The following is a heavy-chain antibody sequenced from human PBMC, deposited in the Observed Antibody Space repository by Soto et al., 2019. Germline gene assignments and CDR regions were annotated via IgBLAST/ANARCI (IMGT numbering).Heavy chain of an antibody. Sequence: PGGSLRLSCAASGLTFSSYWMSWVRQAPGKGLEWVANIKQGGSEKYYVDSVKGRFTISRDNAKNSLYLQMNSLRAEDTAVYYCARVGATGEAFDIWGQGTMVTVSS. CDR2: IKQGGSEK. CDR3: ARVGATGEAFDI. V-gene: IGHV3-7*01. CDR1: GLTFSSYW. J-gene: IGHJ3*02. D-gene: IGHD1-26*01.